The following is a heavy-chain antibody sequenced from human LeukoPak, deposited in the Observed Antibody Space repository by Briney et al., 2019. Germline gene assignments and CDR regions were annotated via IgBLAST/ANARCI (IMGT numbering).Heavy chain of an antibody. CDR2: ISSSSSYI. CDR3: ARAGRGYSSYDDFDY. J-gene: IGHJ4*02. CDR1: GFTFSSYS. Sequence: GGSLRLSCAASGFTFSSYSMNWVRQAPGKGLEWVSSISSSSSYIYYADSVKGRFTISRDNAKNSLYLQMNSLRAEDTAVYYCARAGRGYSSYDDFDYWGQGTLVTVSS. V-gene: IGHV3-21*01. D-gene: IGHD5-12*01.